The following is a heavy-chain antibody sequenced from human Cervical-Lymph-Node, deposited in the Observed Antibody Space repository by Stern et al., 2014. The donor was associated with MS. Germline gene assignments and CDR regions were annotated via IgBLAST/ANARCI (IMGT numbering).Heavy chain of an antibody. CDR3: ARQRYFDY. CDR2: IFPGGSDI. Sequence: QLVQSGTEVKRPGEPLKISCQASGYTFTSYWIGWVRQIPGKGLGWIAIIFPGGSDIRYSPSFQGQVTISADKSSSTAYLQGNNLKASDTAIYYCARQRYFDYWGQGTLVTVSS. V-gene: IGHV5-51*01. CDR1: GYTFTSYW. J-gene: IGHJ4*02.